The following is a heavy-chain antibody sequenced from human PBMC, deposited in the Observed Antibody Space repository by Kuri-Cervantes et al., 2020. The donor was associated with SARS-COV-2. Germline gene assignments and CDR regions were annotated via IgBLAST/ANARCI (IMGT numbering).Heavy chain of an antibody. CDR2: ISSSGSTI. Sequence: GESLKISCAASGFTFSDYYMSWIRQAPGKGLEWVSYISSSGSTIYYADSVKGRFTISRDNAKNSLYLQMNSLRAEDTAVYYCARDYGDYGYYYYYYMDVWGKGTTVTVSS. CDR1: GFTFSDYY. D-gene: IGHD4-17*01. CDR3: ARDYGDYGYYYYYYMDV. V-gene: IGHV3-11*04. J-gene: IGHJ6*03.